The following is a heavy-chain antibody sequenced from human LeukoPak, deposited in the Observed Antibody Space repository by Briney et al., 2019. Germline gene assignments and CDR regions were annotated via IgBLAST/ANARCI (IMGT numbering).Heavy chain of an antibody. V-gene: IGHV4-39*07. J-gene: IGHJ5*01. CDR2: IFYSGST. D-gene: IGHD1-26*01. CDR3: ARQVAIVEPTDPNWFDS. CDR1: GDSIGSSSYY. Sequence: RSSETLSLTCNVSGDSIGSSSYYWGWIRQTPAKGLEWIGSIFYSGSTYYTPSLKSRVTMSLDTSKNQFSLRLTSVTAADTAVYYCARQVAIVEPTDPNWFDSWGQGTLVTVSS.